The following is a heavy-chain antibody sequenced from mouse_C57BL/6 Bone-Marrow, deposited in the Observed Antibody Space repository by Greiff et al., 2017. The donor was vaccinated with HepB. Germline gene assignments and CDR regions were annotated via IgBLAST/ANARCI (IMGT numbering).Heavy chain of an antibody. Sequence: VQLQQSGAELVKPGASVKMSCKASGYTFTSYWITWVKQRLGQGLEWIGDIYPGSGSTNYNEKFKSKATLTVDTSSITAYMQLSSLTSEDSAVYYCAILLRPYAMDYWGQGTSVTVSS. CDR3: AILLRPYAMDY. CDR1: GYTFTSYW. D-gene: IGHD1-1*01. J-gene: IGHJ4*01. V-gene: IGHV1-55*01. CDR2: IYPGSGST.